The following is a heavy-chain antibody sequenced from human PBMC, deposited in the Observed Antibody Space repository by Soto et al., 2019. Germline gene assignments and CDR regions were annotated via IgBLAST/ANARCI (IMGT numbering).Heavy chain of an antibody. D-gene: IGHD2-2*01. Sequence: GGSLRLSCAASGFTFSSYAMSWVRQAPGKGLEWVSAISGSGGGTYYADSVKGRFTISRDNSKNTLYLQMNSLRAEDTAVYYCAKGRYCSSTSCYLTRYYYYMDVWGKGTTVTVSS. V-gene: IGHV3-23*01. J-gene: IGHJ6*03. CDR2: ISGSGGGT. CDR3: AKGRYCSSTSCYLTRYYYYMDV. CDR1: GFTFSSYA.